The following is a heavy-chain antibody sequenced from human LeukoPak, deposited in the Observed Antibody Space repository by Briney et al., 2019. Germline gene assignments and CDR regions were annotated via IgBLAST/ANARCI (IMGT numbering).Heavy chain of an antibody. CDR2: ISYDGSNK. D-gene: IGHD1-26*01. J-gene: IGHJ4*02. CDR1: GFTFSSYA. V-gene: IGHV3-30*04. Sequence: PGGSLRLSCAASGFTFSSYAMHWVRQAPGKGLEWVAVISYDGSNKYYADSVKGRFTISRDSSKNTLDLQMNSLRTEDTAVYYCAKKRRTEWEVTDYFDYWGQGTLVTVSS. CDR3: AKKRRTEWEVTDYFDY.